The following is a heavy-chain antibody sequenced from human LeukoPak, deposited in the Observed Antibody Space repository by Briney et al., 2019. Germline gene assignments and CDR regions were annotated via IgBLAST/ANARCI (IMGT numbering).Heavy chain of an antibody. CDR1: GYTFTGYY. CDR2: IIPIFGTA. CDR3: ARRIEDYYDSSGYWVEAFDI. D-gene: IGHD3-22*01. Sequence: GASVKVSFKASGYTFTGYYMHWVRQAPGQGLEWMGGIIPIFGTANYAQKFQGRVTITADESTSTAYMELSSLRSEDTAVYYCARRIEDYYDSSGYWVEAFDIWGQGTMVTVSS. J-gene: IGHJ3*02. V-gene: IGHV1-69*13.